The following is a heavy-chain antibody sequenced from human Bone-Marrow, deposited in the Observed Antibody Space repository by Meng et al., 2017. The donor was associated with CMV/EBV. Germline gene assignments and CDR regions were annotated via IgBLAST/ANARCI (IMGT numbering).Heavy chain of an antibody. CDR2: IYSAGTT. V-gene: IGHV3-53*01. J-gene: IGHJ4*02. Sequence: GESLKISCAVSGFTVSSSYLSWVRQAPGKGLEWVSVIYSAGTTYYADSVKGRFTISRDNSKNTMYLQMNSLRAEDTAVYYCARRLYGSGTLDYWGQGTLVTVSS. CDR1: GFTVSSSY. CDR3: ARRLYGSGTLDY. D-gene: IGHD3-10*01.